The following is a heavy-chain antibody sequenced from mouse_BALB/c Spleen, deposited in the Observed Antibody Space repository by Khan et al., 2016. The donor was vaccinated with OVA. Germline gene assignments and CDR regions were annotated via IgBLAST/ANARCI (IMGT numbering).Heavy chain of an antibody. J-gene: IGHJ4*01. Sequence: QVQLKESGPGLVAPSQSLSITCTVSGFSLTSYDISWIRQPPGKGLEWLGVIWTGGGTNYNSAFMSRLSISKDNSKSQVFLKMNSLQTDYTAIYYCVRDGYYGRGYAMDYWGQGTSVTVSS. CDR2: IWTGGGT. V-gene: IGHV2-9-2*01. CDR3: VRDGYYGRGYAMDY. D-gene: IGHD1-1*01. CDR1: GFSLTSYD.